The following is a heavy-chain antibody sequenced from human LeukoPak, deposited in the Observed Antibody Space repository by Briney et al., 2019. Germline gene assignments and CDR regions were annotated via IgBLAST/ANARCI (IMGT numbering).Heavy chain of an antibody. CDR1: GGTFSNYA. J-gene: IGHJ3*02. CDR3: ATDLADATYGFDI. D-gene: IGHD6-13*01. CDR2: IIPILGTS. Sequence: SVKVSCKTSGGTFSNYAISWVLQAPGQGLEWVGGIIPILGTSNSAEKFQGRLTVTTDEFTGTAYMELSTLRSEDTAVYYCATDLADATYGFDIWGQGTMVTVSS. V-gene: IGHV1-69*05.